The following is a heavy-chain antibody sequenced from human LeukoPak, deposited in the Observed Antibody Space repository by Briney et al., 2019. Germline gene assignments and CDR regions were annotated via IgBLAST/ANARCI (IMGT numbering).Heavy chain of an antibody. D-gene: IGHD2-15*01. CDR2: INPYSGDT. CDR1: GYTFTNYY. CDR3: ARASVENTLRIDDY. V-gene: IGHV1-2*02. J-gene: IGHJ4*02. Sequence: GASVKVSCKTSGYTFTNYYVHWVRQAPGQGLEWMGWINPYSGDTNYAQKFQGRVTMTRDTSNTTAYMDLSRLKSDDTAVYYCARASVENTLRIDDYWGQGTLVTVSS.